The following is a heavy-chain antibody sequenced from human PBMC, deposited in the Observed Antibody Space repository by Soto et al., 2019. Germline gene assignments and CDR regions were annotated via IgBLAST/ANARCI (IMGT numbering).Heavy chain of an antibody. D-gene: IGHD6-6*01. CDR3: AREAEVAARPHYYYGMDV. CDR1: GGTFSSYA. CDR2: IIPIFGTA. J-gene: IGHJ6*02. Sequence: GASVKVSCKASGGTFSSYAISWVRQAPGQGPEWMGGIIPIFGTANYAQKFQGRVTITADESTSTAYMELSSLRSEDTAVYYCAREAEVAARPHYYYGMDVWGQGTTVTVSS. V-gene: IGHV1-69*13.